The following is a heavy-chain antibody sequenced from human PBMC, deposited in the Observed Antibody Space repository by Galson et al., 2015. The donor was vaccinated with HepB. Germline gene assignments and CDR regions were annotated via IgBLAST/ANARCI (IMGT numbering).Heavy chain of an antibody. CDR2: ISYDGSQI. Sequence: SLRLSCAVSGFSFSIYGMHWVRQAPGKGLEWVAVISYDGSQISYADSVEGRFTISRDNSKNTLFLQMNSLRAEDTAVYYCAKLNYDVIPDYWGQGTLVTVSS. V-gene: IGHV3-30*18. J-gene: IGHJ4*02. CDR1: GFSFSIYG. CDR3: AKLNYDVIPDY. D-gene: IGHD3-22*01.